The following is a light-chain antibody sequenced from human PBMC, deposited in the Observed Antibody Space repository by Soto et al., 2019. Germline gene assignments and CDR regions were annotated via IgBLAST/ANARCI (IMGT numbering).Light chain of an antibody. CDR2: KAS. J-gene: IGKJ1*01. Sequence: DIQMTQSPSTLSASLRDRVTIICRANQSMTDWLAWYQQNPGKAPKLLIYKASSLESGVPSRFSGSGSGTEFTLTISSLQPDDFATFYCQQYHSGTVGQGTKVDIK. CDR1: QSMTDW. V-gene: IGKV1-5*03. CDR3: QQYHSGT.